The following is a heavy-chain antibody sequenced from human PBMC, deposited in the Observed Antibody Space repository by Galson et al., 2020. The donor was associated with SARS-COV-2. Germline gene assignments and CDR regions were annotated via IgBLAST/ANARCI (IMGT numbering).Heavy chain of an antibody. CDR1: GFKFDNYA. D-gene: IGHD3-10*01. J-gene: IGHJ4*02. CDR3: AKDPTHRGSGL. V-gene: IGHV3-23*01. CDR2: ITASGSST. Sequence: GGSLRLSCTASGFKFDNYAMSWVRQAPGKGLEWVSAITASGSSTYYADSVKGRFTISRDNSKDRVYLQLNSLRADDTAIYYCAKDPTHRGSGLWGQGTLVTVSS.